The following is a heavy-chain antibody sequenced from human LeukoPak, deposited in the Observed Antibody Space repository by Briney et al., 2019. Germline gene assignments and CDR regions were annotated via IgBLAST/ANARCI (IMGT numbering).Heavy chain of an antibody. CDR1: GYTFTNNY. V-gene: IGHV1-46*01. Sequence: ASVKVSCKASGYTFTNNYLHWVRQAPGQGLEWVGMIYPRDGSTSYAQKFQGSGTATRDASTTTVHMELRGLRSEDTAVYYSASDQEGFHYWGQGTVVTVSS. CDR2: IYPRDGST. CDR3: ASDQEGFHY. J-gene: IGHJ4*02.